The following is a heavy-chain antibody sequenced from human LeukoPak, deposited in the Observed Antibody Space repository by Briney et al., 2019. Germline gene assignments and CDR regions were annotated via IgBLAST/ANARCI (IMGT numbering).Heavy chain of an antibody. CDR2: NSDGSST. Sequence: SGGSLTLSCAASGFTFSSYWMHWVRQAPGKGLVWVSRNSDGSSTSYADSVKGRFTISRDNAENTLYLQINSLRAEDTSVYYCARPGIVGATRWFDPWGQGTLVTVSS. J-gene: IGHJ5*02. D-gene: IGHD1-26*01. V-gene: IGHV3-74*01. CDR1: GFTFSSYW. CDR3: ARPGIVGATRWFDP.